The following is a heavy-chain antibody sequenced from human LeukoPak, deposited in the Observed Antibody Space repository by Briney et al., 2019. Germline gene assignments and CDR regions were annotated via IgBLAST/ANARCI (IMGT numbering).Heavy chain of an antibody. CDR2: IIPIFGTA. Sequence: SVKVSCKASGYTFTGYYMHWVRQAPGQGLEWMGGIIPIFGTANYAQKFQGRVTITADKSTSTAYMELSSLRSEDTAVYYCAVGTTVTDYYYYYMDVWGKGTTVTVSS. V-gene: IGHV1-69*06. CDR3: AVGTTVTDYYYYYMDV. D-gene: IGHD4-17*01. CDR1: GYTFTGYY. J-gene: IGHJ6*03.